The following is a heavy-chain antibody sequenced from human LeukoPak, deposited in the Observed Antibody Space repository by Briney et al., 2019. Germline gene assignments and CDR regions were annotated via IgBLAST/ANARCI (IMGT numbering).Heavy chain of an antibody. CDR1: GGTFSSYA. Sequence: SVKVSCKASGGTFSSYAISWVRQATGQGLEWMGGIIPIFGTANYAQKFQGRVTITADKSTSTAYMELSSLRSEDTAVYYCAREGGGDPFDYWGQGTLVTVSS. V-gene: IGHV1-69*06. CDR2: IIPIFGTA. J-gene: IGHJ4*02. CDR3: AREGGGDPFDY. D-gene: IGHD2-21*02.